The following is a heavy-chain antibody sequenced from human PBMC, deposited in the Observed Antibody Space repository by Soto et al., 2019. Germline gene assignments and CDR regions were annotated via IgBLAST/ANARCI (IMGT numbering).Heavy chain of an antibody. V-gene: IGHV1-18*04. CDR1: GYTFSDNG. D-gene: IGHD7-27*01. J-gene: IGHJ5*02. CDR2: ISTYTGRT. CDR3: ARVYLGYKCFDP. Sequence: ASVKVSCKASGYTFSDNGISWVRQAPGQGLEWMGWISTYTGRTNYVQKFQGRVTLTTDTSTSTAYMNLRSLRPDDTAVYFCARVYLGYKCFDPWGEGTLVTVSP.